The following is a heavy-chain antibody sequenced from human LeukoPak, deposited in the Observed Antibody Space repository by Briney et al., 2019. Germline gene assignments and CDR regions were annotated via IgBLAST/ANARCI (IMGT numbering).Heavy chain of an antibody. J-gene: IGHJ6*03. V-gene: IGHV1-2*06. CDR2: INPNSGGT. CDR3: ASAPDYYYYMDV. Sequence: ASVKVSCKASGYTFTGDYMHWVRQPPGQGLEWMGRINPNSGGTNYAQKFQGRVTMTRDTSISTAYMELSRLRSDDTAVYYCASAPDYYYYMDVWGKGTTVTVSS. CDR1: GYTFTGDY.